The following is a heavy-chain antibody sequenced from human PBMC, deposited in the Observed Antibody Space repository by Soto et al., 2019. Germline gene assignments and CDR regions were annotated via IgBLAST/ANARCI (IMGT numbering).Heavy chain of an antibody. J-gene: IGHJ4*02. D-gene: IGHD3-10*01. V-gene: IGHV4-59*02. Sequence: QVQLQESGPGLVKPSETLSLTCTVSGGSVRGYYWTWIRQPPGKGLEWIGYIYYTGRTKYNPSLKSRVAISVDTSENQFSLKLSSVTAADTAVYYCAREVSSEGSRYFDSWGQGTLVTVSS. CDR3: AREVSSEGSRYFDS. CDR1: GGSVRGYY. CDR2: IYYTGRT.